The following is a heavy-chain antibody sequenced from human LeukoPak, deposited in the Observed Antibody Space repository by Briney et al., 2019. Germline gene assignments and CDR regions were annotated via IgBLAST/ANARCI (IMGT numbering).Heavy chain of an antibody. J-gene: IGHJ6*03. Sequence: PGGSLRLSCASSGFTFSRYEMNWVRQAPGKGLEWVSYISSSGSTIYYADSVKGRFTISRDNAKNSLYLQMNSLRAEDTALYYCARNNTAMGVYYYYYMDVWGKGTTVTVSS. CDR3: ARNNTAMGVYYYYYMDV. CDR1: GFTFSRYE. CDR2: ISSSGSTI. D-gene: IGHD5-18*01. V-gene: IGHV3-48*03.